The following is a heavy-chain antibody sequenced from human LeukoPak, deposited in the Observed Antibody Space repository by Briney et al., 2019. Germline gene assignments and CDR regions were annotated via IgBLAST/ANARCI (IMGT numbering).Heavy chain of an antibody. CDR2: ISNNGGYT. CDR3: AKDSGYYYGSGSYYSD. J-gene: IGHJ4*02. Sequence: HTGGSLRLSCAASGFTFSSSAMSWVRQAPGKGLEWVSAISNNGGYTYYADSVQGRFTISRDNSKNTLYLQMNSLRAEDTAVYYCAKDSGYYYGSGSYYSDWGQGTLVTVSS. D-gene: IGHD3-10*01. CDR1: GFTFSSSA. V-gene: IGHV3-23*01.